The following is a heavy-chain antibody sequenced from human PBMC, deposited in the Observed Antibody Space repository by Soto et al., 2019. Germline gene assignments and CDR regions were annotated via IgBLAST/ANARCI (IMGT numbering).Heavy chain of an antibody. CDR2: ISISGGDT. V-gene: IGHV3-23*01. CDR1: GLTFSSYA. J-gene: IGHJ4*02. Sequence: PGGSLRLSCAVSGLTFSSYAMSWVRQAPGKGLEWVSSISISGGDTNYAGSVKGRFTISRDNSKNTLYLQMNSLTAEDTAVYYCAKEIRPNDYWGRGTLVTVSS. CDR3: AKEIRPNDY.